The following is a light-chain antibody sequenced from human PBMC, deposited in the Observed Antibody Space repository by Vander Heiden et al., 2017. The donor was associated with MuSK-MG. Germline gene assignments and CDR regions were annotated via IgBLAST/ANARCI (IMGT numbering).Light chain of an antibody. J-gene: IGLJ2*01. CDR1: SSNSGAGYD. V-gene: IGLV1-40*01. CDR3: QSYDSSLSVV. Sequence: QSVLPQPPSVSGAPGQRVPISCPGSSSNSGAGYDVHWYQQLPGTAPKLLIYGNSNRPSGVPDRFSGSKSGTSASLASTGLQAEDEADYYCQSYDSSLSVVFGGGTKLTVL. CDR2: GNS.